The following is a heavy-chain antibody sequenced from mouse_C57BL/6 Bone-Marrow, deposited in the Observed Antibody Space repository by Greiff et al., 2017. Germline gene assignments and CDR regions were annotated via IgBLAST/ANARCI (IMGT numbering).Heavy chain of an antibody. D-gene: IGHD2-3*01. CDR2: INPSSGYT. J-gene: IGHJ1*03. CDR3: ARTLDGYYAWYFDV. Sequence: QVQLQQSGAELARPGASVKMSCKASGYTFTSYTMHWVKQRPGQGLEWIGYINPSSGYTKYNQKFKDKATLTADKSSSTAYMQLSSLTSEDSAVYYCARTLDGYYAWYFDVWGTGTTVTVSS. CDR1: GYTFTSYT. V-gene: IGHV1-4*01.